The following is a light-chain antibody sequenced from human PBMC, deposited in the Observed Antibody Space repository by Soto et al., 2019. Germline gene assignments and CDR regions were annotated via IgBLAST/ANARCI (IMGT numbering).Light chain of an antibody. J-gene: IGKJ1*01. Sequence: EIVMTQSPATLSVSPGERATLSYRASQNIGSNLVWYQQIPGQAPRLLIYGASTRATGIPARFSGSGSGTEFTLTISSLHSEDFAVYYCQQYDNWPPWTFGQGTKVEVK. V-gene: IGKV3-15*01. CDR3: QQYDNWPPWT. CDR2: GAS. CDR1: QNIGSN.